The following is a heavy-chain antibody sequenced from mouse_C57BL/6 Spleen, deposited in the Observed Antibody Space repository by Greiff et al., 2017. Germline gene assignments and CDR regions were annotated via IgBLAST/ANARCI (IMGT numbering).Heavy chain of an antibody. V-gene: IGHV5-6*01. CDR2: ISSGGSYT. CDR3: ARQDYYYGSSYWYFDV. Sequence: EVMLVESGGDLVKPGGSLKLSCAASGFTFSSYGMSWVRQTPDKRLEWVATISSGGSYTYYPDSVKGRFTISRDNAKNTLYLQMSRLKSEDTAMYYCARQDYYYGSSYWYFDVWGTGTTVTVSS. D-gene: IGHD1-1*01. J-gene: IGHJ1*03. CDR1: GFTFSSYG.